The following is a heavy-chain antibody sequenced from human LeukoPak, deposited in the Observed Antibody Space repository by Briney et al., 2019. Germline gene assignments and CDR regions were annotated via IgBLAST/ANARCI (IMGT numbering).Heavy chain of an antibody. J-gene: IGHJ3*02. V-gene: IGHV3-48*03. Sequence: PGGSLRLSCTASEFTFTLYEMNWVRQAPGKGLEWVSYISSGATTMYYADSVKGRFTISRDNAKNSLSLQMNSLRAEDTAVFYCSRTGYFDIWGQGTMVTVSS. CDR2: ISSGATTM. CDR1: EFTFTLYE. D-gene: IGHD2-15*01. CDR3: SRTGYFDI.